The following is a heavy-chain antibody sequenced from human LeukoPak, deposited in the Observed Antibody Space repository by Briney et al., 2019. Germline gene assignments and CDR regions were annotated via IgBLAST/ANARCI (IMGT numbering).Heavy chain of an antibody. V-gene: IGHV4-4*07. D-gene: IGHD3-22*01. CDR2: IYTSGST. J-gene: IGHJ3*01. CDR1: GGSISSYY. CDR3: AREQITMIVVVTDAFDV. Sequence: KSSETLSLTCTVSGGSISSYYWSWIRQPAGKGLEWIGRIYTSGSTNYNPSLKSRVTMSVDTSKNQFSLKLSSVTAADTAVYYCAREQITMIVVVTDAFDVWGQGTMVTVSS.